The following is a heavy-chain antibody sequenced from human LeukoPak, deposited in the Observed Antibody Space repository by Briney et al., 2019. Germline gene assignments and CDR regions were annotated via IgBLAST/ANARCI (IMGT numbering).Heavy chain of an antibody. V-gene: IGHV3-7*01. D-gene: IGHD6-19*01. CDR1: GFTFSSYA. J-gene: IGHJ6*02. CDR2: IKQDGSEK. Sequence: GGSLRLSCAASGFTFSSYAMSWVRQAPGKGLEWVANIKQDGSEKYYVDSVKGRFTISRDNAKNSLYLQMNSLRAEDTAVYYCARAGHRDSSGFYGMDVWGQGTTVTVSS. CDR3: ARAGHRDSSGFYGMDV.